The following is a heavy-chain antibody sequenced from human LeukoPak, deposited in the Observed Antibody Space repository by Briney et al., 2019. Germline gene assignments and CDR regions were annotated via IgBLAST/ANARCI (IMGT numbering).Heavy chain of an antibody. Sequence: GESLKISCKGSGYTFTNYWIGWVRQMPGKGLEWMGIMYPGDSDTRYSPSFQGQVTISVDKSISTAYLQWSSLKASDTAMYYCARRDSTVDYWGQGTLVTVSS. CDR2: MYPGDSDT. CDR1: GYTFTNYW. D-gene: IGHD2-21*02. CDR3: ARRDSTVDY. J-gene: IGHJ4*02. V-gene: IGHV5-51*01.